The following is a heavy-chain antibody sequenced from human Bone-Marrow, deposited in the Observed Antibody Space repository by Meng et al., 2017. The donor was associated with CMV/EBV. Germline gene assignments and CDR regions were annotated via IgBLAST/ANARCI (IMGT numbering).Heavy chain of an antibody. CDR2: IGTAGDT. D-gene: IGHD2/OR15-2a*01. J-gene: IGHJ6*02. CDR3: SKATPLSGQSPSCLSF. V-gene: IGHV3-13*01. CDR1: GFTFSSYD. Sequence: GESLKISCAASGFTFSSYDMHWVRQATGKGLEWVSAIGTAGDTYYPGSVKGRFTISRENAKNSLYLQMNSLRAGDTAVYYCSKATPLSGQSPSCLSFCVQGTTVTVSS.